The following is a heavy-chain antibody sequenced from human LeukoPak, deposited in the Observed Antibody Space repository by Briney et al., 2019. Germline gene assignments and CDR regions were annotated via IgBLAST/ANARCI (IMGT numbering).Heavy chain of an antibody. CDR1: GGSISSYY. CDR2: IYYSGST. D-gene: IGHD3-22*01. Sequence: SETLSLTCTVSGGSISSYYWSWIRQPPGKGLEWIGYIYYSGSTNYNPSLKSRVTISVDTSKNQFSLKLSSVTAADTAVYYCARAAYDSSGYYSDWYFDLWGRGTLVTVSS. V-gene: IGHV4-59*01. CDR3: ARAAYDSSGYYSDWYFDL. J-gene: IGHJ2*01.